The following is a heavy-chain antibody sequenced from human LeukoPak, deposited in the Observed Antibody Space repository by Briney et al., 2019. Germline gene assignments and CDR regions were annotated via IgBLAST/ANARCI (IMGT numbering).Heavy chain of an antibody. CDR1: GVSISSSSNY. CDR3: AGHLPYSNYCYY. V-gene: IGHV4-39*01. Sequence: SETLSLTCTASGVSISSSSNYWGWLRQPPGKGLEWIASIYYSGSTYYNPSLKSRVTISVDTSKNQFSLKLSSVTAADTALYYCAGHLPYSNYCYYWGQGTLVTVSS. CDR2: IYYSGST. J-gene: IGHJ4*02. D-gene: IGHD4-11*01.